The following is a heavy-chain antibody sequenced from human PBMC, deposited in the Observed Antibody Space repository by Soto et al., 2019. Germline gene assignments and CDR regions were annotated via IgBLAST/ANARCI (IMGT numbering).Heavy chain of an antibody. J-gene: IGHJ6*02. V-gene: IGHV1-2*04. CDR1: GYTFTGYY. CDR2: ISPNSGGT. Sequence: ASVKVSCKASGYTFTGYYMHWVRQAPGQGLEWMGWISPNSGGTNYAQKFQGWVTMTRDTSISTAYMELSRLRSDDTAVYYCARVMGSSTWFGELDPYGMDVWGQGTTVTVSS. CDR3: ARVMGSSTWFGELDPYGMDV. D-gene: IGHD3-10*01.